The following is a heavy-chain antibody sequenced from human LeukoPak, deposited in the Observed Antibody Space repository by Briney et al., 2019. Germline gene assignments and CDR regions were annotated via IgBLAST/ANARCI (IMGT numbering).Heavy chain of an antibody. CDR1: GFTFSSYA. J-gene: IGHJ4*02. V-gene: IGHV3-23*01. CDR2: ISGTDGST. CDR3: ARAFYSGSYFFDY. D-gene: IGHD1-26*01. Sequence: SGGSLRLSCAASGFTFSSYAMSWVRQAPGKGLEWVSTISGTDGSTYYADSVKGRFTISRDNSKNTLYLQMNSLRAEDTAVYYCARAFYSGSYFFDYWGQGTLVTVSS.